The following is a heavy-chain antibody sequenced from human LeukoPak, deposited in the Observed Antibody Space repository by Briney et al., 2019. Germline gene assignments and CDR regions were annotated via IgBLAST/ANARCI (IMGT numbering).Heavy chain of an antibody. V-gene: IGHV3-23*01. D-gene: IGHD3-22*01. Sequence: GGPLRLSCAASGFIFNNYGLIWVRQAPGKGLEWVSAISNDGGGTNYADFVKGRFTISRDNSKNTLFLQMNSLRAEDTALYYCAKGSSGYFVDLWGQGTLVTVSS. CDR2: ISNDGGGT. J-gene: IGHJ5*02. CDR3: AKGSSGYFVDL. CDR1: GFIFNNYG.